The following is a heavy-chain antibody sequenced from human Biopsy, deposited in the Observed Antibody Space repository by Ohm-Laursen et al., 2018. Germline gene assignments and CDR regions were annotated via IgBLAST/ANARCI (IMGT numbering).Heavy chain of an antibody. Sequence: ASVKVSCKASGYTFTSYAISWVRQAPGQGLEWMGWINPYTSEIHYAQKLQGRVTMTTDTFTSTAYMEPRSLTSDDTALYYCALGGIRFLEWPGDFFNYWGQGTLVTVSS. CDR3: ALGGIRFLEWPGDFFNY. V-gene: IGHV1-18*01. CDR1: GYTFTSYA. J-gene: IGHJ4*02. D-gene: IGHD3-3*01. CDR2: INPYTSEI.